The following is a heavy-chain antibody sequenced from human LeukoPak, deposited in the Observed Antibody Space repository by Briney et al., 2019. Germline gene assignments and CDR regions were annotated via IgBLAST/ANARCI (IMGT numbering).Heavy chain of an antibody. CDR2: ISYDGSNK. V-gene: IGHV3-30*03. CDR1: GFTFSNYC. CDR3: ARDSDVLTALYFYYGMDV. J-gene: IGHJ6*02. Sequence: GRSLRLSCAASGFTFSNYCMHWVRQAPGEGLEWVAVISYDGSNKYYADSVKGRFTISRDNSKNTLYLQMNSLRAEDTAVYYCARDSDVLTALYFYYGMDVWGQGTTVTVSS. D-gene: IGHD3-9*01.